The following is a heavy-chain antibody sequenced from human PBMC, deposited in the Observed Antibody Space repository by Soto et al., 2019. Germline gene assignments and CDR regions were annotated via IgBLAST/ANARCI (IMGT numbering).Heavy chain of an antibody. CDR2: ISSSSSYI. CDR1: GFTFSSYS. V-gene: IGHV3-21*01. J-gene: IGHJ4*02. Sequence: EVQLVESGGGLVQPGGSLRLSCAASGFTFSSYSMNWVRQAPGKGLEWVSSISSSSSYIYYADSVKGRFTISRDNAKNSLYLQMNSLRAEDTAVYYCAREIWRRGPGYFDYWGQGTLVTVSS. CDR3: AREIWRRGPGYFDY. D-gene: IGHD3-16*01.